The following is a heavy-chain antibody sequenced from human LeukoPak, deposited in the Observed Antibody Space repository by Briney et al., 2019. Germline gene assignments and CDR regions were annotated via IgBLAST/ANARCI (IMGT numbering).Heavy chain of an antibody. CDR2: ITANGDIT. J-gene: IGHJ5*02. V-gene: IGHV3-64D*06. Sequence: GGSLRLSCSASGFTFSSFAMHWVRQAPGKGLEYISSITANGDITYYTDSVRGRFTISRDNSKSTMYLQMGSLRTEDTAVYYCVKSSSSSGPNCFDPWGQGALVSTSS. CDR3: VKSSSSSGPNCFDP. D-gene: IGHD6-13*01. CDR1: GFTFSSFA.